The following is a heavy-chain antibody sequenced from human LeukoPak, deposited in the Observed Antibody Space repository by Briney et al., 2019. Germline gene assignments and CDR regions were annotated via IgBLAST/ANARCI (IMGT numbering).Heavy chain of an antibody. V-gene: IGHV3-30*02. CDR1: GFTFSYYG. J-gene: IGHJ4*02. CDR2: IRYDGSNK. CDR3: AKDRSTGYSFGSPPDY. D-gene: IGHD5-18*01. Sequence: PGGSLRLSCAASGFTFSYYGMHWVRQAPGKGLEWVAFIRYDGSNKYHADSVKGRFTISRDNSKNTLYLQMNSLRAEDTAVFYCAKDRSTGYSFGSPPDYWGQGTLVTVSS.